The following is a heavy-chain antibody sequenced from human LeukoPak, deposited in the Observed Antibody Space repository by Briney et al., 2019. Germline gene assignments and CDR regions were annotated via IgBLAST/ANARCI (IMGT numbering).Heavy chain of an antibody. CDR1: GFIFSNYA. D-gene: IGHD3-9*01. J-gene: IGHJ6*03. CDR2: ISGSGDTT. Sequence: GGSLRLSCATSGFIFSNYAVNWVRQAPGKGLEWVSIISGSGDTTYYADSVKGRFTISRDNSKNTLYLQMNSLRAEDTAVYYCARTRAEDYDILTGQWNYYYMDVWGKGAPVTVSS. V-gene: IGHV3-23*01. CDR3: ARTRAEDYDILTGQWNYYYMDV.